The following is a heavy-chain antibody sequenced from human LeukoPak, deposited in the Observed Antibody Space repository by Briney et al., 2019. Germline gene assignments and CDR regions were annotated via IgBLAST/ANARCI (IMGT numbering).Heavy chain of an antibody. CDR2: ISGSGGST. V-gene: IGHV3-23*01. CDR1: GFTFSSYT. CDR3: AKDYPLDY. J-gene: IGHJ4*02. Sequence: GGSLRLSCAASGFTFSSYTMHWVRQAPGKGLEWVSAISGSGGSTYYADSVKGRFTSSRDDSKNTLYLQMNTLRAEDTAVYYCAKDYPLDYWGQGALVTVSS.